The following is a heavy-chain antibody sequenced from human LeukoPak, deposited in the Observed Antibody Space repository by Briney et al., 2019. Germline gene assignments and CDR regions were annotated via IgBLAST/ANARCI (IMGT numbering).Heavy chain of an antibody. CDR2: INHSGST. CDR1: GGSISSGSYY. Sequence: SQTLSLTCTVSGGSISSGSYYWSWIRQPPGKGLEWIGEINHSGSTNYNPSLKSRVTISVDTSKNPFSLKLSSVTAADTAVYYCATHGRPQYSGLTGYWGQGTLVTVSS. CDR3: ATHGRPQYSGLTGY. J-gene: IGHJ4*02. D-gene: IGHD5-12*01. V-gene: IGHV4-39*07.